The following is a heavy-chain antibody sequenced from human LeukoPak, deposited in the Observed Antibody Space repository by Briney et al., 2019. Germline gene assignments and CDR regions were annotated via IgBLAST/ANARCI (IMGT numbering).Heavy chain of an antibody. V-gene: IGHV1-69*01. CDR1: GGTFSSYA. J-gene: IGHJ4*02. D-gene: IGHD3-22*01. CDR3: ARGDDSGYYDYFDY. CDR2: IIPIFGTA. Sequence: SVKVSCKASGGTFSSYAISWVRQAPGQGLEWMGGIIPIFGTANYAQKFQGRVTITADESTSTAYMELSSLRSEDTAVYYCARGDDSGYYDYFDYWGQGALVTVSS.